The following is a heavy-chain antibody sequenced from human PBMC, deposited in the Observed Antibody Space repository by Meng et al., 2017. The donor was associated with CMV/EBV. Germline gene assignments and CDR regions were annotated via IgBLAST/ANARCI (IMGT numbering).Heavy chain of an antibody. J-gene: IGHJ6*02. CDR2: IRHDGSNR. CDR3: AKDAPSYGVSPSYYYYGMDV. CDR1: GFTFSSYG. D-gene: IGHD4-17*01. V-gene: IGHV3-30*02. Sequence: GGSLRLSCAASGFTFSSYGMSWVRQAPGKGLDWVALIRHDGSNRYYADSVKGRFTISRDNSKNTLYLQMNSLRPEDTAVYYCAKDAPSYGVSPSYYYYGMDVWGQGTTVTVSS.